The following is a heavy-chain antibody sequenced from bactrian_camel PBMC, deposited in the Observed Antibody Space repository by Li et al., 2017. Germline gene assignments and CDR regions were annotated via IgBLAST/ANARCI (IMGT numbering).Heavy chain of an antibody. V-gene: IGHV3S53*01. CDR3: AAEGARRLLLWGCGDFEY. CDR1: GYQISKQC. D-gene: IGHD3*01. CDR2: IDSDGIT. J-gene: IGHJ6*01. Sequence: QVQLVESGGGSVQAGGSLKLSCAASGYQISKQCMGWFRQAPGKERERLAEIDSDGITSYTASVKGRFTISKDNAKNVLYLQMDSLEPEDTARYFCAAEGARRLLLWGCGDFEYYGQGTQVTVS.